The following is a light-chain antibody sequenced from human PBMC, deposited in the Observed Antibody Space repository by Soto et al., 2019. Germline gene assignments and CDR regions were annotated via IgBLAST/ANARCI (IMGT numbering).Light chain of an antibody. CDR1: QDIGNF. CDR3: QHYNSYSEA. J-gene: IGKJ1*01. CDR2: DAS. Sequence: DVRITQSPCTLSASVGDRVTISCRTSQDIGNFLAWYQHKPGKAPKLLIYDASTLQTGVPSRFRASGFGTEFTLTISGLQPDDIATYYCQHYNSYSEAFGQGTKVDI. V-gene: IGKV1-5*01.